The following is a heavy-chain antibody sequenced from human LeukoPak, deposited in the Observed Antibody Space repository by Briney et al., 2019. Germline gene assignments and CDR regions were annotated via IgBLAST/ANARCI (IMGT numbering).Heavy chain of an antibody. CDR1: GGSISSSSYY. Sequence: PSETLSLTCTVSGGSISSSSYYWGWIRQPPGKGLEWIGSIYYSGSTYYNPSLKSRVTISVDTSKNQFSLKLSSVTAADTAEYYCARIAVAERYAFDIWGQGTMVTVSS. CDR3: ARIAVAERYAFDI. V-gene: IGHV4-39*01. CDR2: IYYSGST. D-gene: IGHD6-19*01. J-gene: IGHJ3*02.